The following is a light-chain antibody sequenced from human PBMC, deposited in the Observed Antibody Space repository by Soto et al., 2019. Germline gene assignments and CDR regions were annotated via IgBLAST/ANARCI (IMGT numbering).Light chain of an antibody. CDR1: QSVISNY. Sequence: EIVLTQSPGTLSLSPGERATLSCRASQSVISNYLAWYQRKPGQAPRLLIYGASSRATGIPDRFSGSGSGTDFTLTISRLEPEDFAVYYCQQYGSSPWTFGQGTKVDIK. CDR3: QQYGSSPWT. CDR2: GAS. V-gene: IGKV3-20*01. J-gene: IGKJ1*01.